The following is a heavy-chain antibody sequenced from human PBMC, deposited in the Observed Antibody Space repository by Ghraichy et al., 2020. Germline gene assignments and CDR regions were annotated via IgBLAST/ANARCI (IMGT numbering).Heavy chain of an antibody. CDR2: INNDGKEK. D-gene: IGHD3-10*01. CDR3: ARDPKRGALDY. V-gene: IGHV3-7*03. Sequence: GGSLRLSCTASGFSFSNSWMSWVRQAPEKGLEWVANINNDGKEKYYVDSLKGRFTISRDNGKNSLFLRISSLRVDDTAVYYCARDPKRGALDYWGQGTLVDVSA. J-gene: IGHJ4*02. CDR1: GFSFSNSW.